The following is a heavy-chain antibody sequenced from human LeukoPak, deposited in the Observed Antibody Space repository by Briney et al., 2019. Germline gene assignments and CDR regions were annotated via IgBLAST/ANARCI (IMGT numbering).Heavy chain of an antibody. Sequence: ASVKVSCKASGYTFTNYDITWVRQAPGQGLEWMGSISADTGKTNYAQTFQDRVTMTTDTSTTTAYMELRSLRSGDTAFYFCARVRMSHWFDPWGQGSLVTVSS. CDR2: ISADTGKT. CDR3: ARVRMSHWFDP. D-gene: IGHD2-15*01. J-gene: IGHJ5*02. CDR1: GYTFTNYD. V-gene: IGHV1-18*01.